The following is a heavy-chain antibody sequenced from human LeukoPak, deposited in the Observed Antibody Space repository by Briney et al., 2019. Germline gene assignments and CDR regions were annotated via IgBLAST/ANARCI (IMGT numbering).Heavy chain of an antibody. J-gene: IGHJ4*02. CDR1: VYTFTDYY. Sequence: ASVNVSCKASVYTFTDYYMHCVRQAPGQGLEWMGWINPNSGDTNYAQKFQGRVTMTRDTSINTAYVEVSRLRSDDTAVYYCARDRIAAPDDFDYWGQGTPVTVSS. D-gene: IGHD6-13*01. CDR3: ARDRIAAPDDFDY. V-gene: IGHV1-2*02. CDR2: INPNSGDT.